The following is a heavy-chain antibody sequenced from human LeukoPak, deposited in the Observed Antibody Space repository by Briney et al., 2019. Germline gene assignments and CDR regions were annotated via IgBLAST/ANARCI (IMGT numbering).Heavy chain of an antibody. CDR3: AKPGGYCSSTSCFYGMDV. V-gene: IGHV3-30*18. CDR1: GLTFSSYG. D-gene: IGHD2-2*01. CDR2: ISYDGSNK. J-gene: IGHJ6*02. Sequence: PGGSLRLSCAASGLTFSSYGMHWVRQAPGKGLEWVAVISYDGSNKYYADSVKGRFTISRDNSKNTLYLQMNSLRAEDTAVYYCAKPGGYCSSTSCFYGMDVWGQGTTVTVSS.